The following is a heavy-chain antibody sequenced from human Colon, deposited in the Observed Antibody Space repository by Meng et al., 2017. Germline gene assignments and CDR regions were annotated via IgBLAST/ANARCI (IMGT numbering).Heavy chain of an antibody. V-gene: IGHV3-74*01. CDR2: INGDGSST. CDR3: GRGNYYAMDV. CDR1: GFTFRNYW. J-gene: IGHJ6*02. Sequence: EVQLVESGGCLVQSGGSLRLSCAASGFTFRNYWMHWVRQVPGKGLVWVSRINGDGSSTSDADSVKGRFTISRDNVKSTVYLHMHILRAEDTAVYYCGRGNYYAMDVWGQGTTVTVSS.